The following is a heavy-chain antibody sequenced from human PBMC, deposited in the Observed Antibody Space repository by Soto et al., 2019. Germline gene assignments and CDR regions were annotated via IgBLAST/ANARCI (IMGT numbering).Heavy chain of an antibody. CDR3: ARVDSSGSYPENFDY. CDR1: DYTFTSYA. CDR2: ISTSNGAT. Sequence: QVRLVQSGAEVKKPGASVRVSCRASDYTFTSYAISYVRQAPGQGLEWMGWISTSNGATNYARILKDRLTMTKDTSTNTAYMELRSLRSDDTAVYYCARVDSSGSYPENFDYWGQGNQVTVSS. J-gene: IGHJ4*02. V-gene: IGHV1-18*01. D-gene: IGHD1-26*01.